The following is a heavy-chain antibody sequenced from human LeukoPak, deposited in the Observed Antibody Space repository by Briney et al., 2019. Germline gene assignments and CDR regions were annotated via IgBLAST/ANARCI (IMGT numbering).Heavy chain of an antibody. J-gene: IGHJ4*02. CDR1: GVTFSSYA. CDR3: AKDLSSGTGRGFDY. CDR2: IGDIGGHT. Sequence: GGSLRLSCAASGVTFSSYAMTWVRQPPGKGLEWVSTIGDIGGHTYYADSVKGRFTISRDNSKNTLYLQMNSLRAEDTALYYCAKDLSSGTGRGFDYWGQGTLVTVSS. V-gene: IGHV3-23*01. D-gene: IGHD3/OR15-3a*01.